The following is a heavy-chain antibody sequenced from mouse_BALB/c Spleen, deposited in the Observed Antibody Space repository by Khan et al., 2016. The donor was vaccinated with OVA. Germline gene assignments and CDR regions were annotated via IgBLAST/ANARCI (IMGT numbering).Heavy chain of an antibody. V-gene: IGHV5-12-2*01. CDR1: GFTFSSFT. CDR2: ISNGGDTT. Sequence: EVELVESGGGLVQPGGSLKLSCAASGFTFSSFTMSWVRQTPEKRLEWVAYISNGGDTTYYPDTVEGRFTISRDHAKNTLSLQMSSLKSEDTAIYYCARQDYRSWFAYWGQGTLVTVSA. D-gene: IGHD2-12*01. CDR3: ARQDYRSWFAY. J-gene: IGHJ3*01.